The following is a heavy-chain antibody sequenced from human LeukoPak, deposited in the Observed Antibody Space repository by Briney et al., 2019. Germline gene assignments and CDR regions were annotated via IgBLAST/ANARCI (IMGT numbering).Heavy chain of an antibody. D-gene: IGHD3-22*01. CDR1: GGSISSGGYY. CDR2: IYYSGST. Sequence: SETLSLTCTVSGGSISSGGYYWSWIRQHPGKGLEWIGYIYYSGSTYYNPSLKSQVTISVDTSKNQFSLKLSSVTAADTAVYYCAAGGGLDSYYYDSSGYYALLYWGQGTLVTVSS. CDR3: AAGGGLDSYYYDSSGYYALLY. V-gene: IGHV4-31*01. J-gene: IGHJ4*02.